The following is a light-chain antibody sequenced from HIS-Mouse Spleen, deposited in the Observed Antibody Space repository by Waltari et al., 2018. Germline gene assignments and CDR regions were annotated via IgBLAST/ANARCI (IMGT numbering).Light chain of an antibody. CDR2: EDS. Sequence: SYELTQPPSVSVSPGQTARITCPGAALPKNYAYWYQQRPGQAPVLVIYEDSKRPSGIPERFSGSSSGTMATLTISGAQVEDEADYYCYSTDSSGNHRVFGGGTKLTVL. V-gene: IGLV3-10*01. CDR1: ALPKNY. J-gene: IGLJ2*01. CDR3: YSTDSSGNHRV.